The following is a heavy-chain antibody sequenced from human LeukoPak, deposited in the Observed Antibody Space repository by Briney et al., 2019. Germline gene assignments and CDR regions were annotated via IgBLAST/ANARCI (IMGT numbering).Heavy chain of an antibody. V-gene: IGHV3-7*05. CDR1: EFTFSSYW. CDR2: INQVGSEK. D-gene: IGHD1-14*01. CDR3: ARDHSEPGVFFDS. Sequence: GGTLRLSCAASEFTFSSYWMIWVRQAPGKGLEGGADINQVGSEKYYVDSVKGQFTISRDNAKNSLYLQMNSLRAEDTAVYYCARDHSEPGVFFDSWGQGTLVTVSS. J-gene: IGHJ4*02.